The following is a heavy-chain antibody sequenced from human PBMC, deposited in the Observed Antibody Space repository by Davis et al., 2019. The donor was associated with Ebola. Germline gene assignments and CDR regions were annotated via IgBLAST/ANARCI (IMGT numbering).Heavy chain of an antibody. V-gene: IGHV2-5*02. CDR3: AHSLRFLEWFVEYNWFDP. D-gene: IGHD3-3*01. J-gene: IGHJ5*02. Sequence: SGPTLVKPTQTLTLTCTFSGFSLSTSGVGVGWIRQPPGKALEWLALIYWDDDKRYSPSLKSRLTITKDTSKNQVVLTMTNMDPVDTATYYCAHSLRFLEWFVEYNWFDPWGQGTLVTVSS. CDR2: IYWDDDK. CDR1: GFSLSTSGVG.